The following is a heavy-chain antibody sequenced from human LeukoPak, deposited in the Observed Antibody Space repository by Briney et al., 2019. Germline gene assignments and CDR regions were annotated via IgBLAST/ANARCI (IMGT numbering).Heavy chain of an antibody. CDR2: ISASSGGT. CDR1: GFTFSSYA. V-gene: IGHV3-23*01. J-gene: IGHJ4*02. Sequence: QPGGSLRLSCAASGFTFSSYAMSWVRQAPGKGLEWVSAISASSGGTYYADSLKGRFTISRDTPKNTLYLQMNSLRAEDTAVYYCAKRGRYYFDQWGQGTLVTVSS. CDR3: AKRGRYYFDQ.